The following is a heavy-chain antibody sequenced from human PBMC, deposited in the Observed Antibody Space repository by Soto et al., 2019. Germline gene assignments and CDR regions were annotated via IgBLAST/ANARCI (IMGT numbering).Heavy chain of an antibody. J-gene: IGHJ4*02. CDR3: ANGVGATGIGLDYFDY. CDR1: GFTFSSYA. CDR2: ISGSGGST. D-gene: IGHD1-26*01. Sequence: EVQLLESGGGLVQPGGSLRLSCAASGFTFSSYAMSWVRQAPGKGLEWVSAISGSGGSTYYADSVKGRFTISRDNSKNTLYLQMNSLRAEDTAVYYCANGVGATGIGLDYFDYWGQGTLVTVSS. V-gene: IGHV3-23*01.